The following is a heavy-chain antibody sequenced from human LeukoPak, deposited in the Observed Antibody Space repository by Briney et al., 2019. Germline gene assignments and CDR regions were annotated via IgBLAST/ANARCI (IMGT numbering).Heavy chain of an antibody. J-gene: IGHJ3*02. CDR2: IKQDGSEK. V-gene: IGHV3-7*01. D-gene: IGHD1-26*01. Sequence: PGGSLRLSCAASGFTFSSYWMSWVRQAPGKGLEWVANIKQDGSEKYYVGSVKGRFTISRDNAKNSLYLQMSSLRGEDTAVYYCARFASYYHAFDIWGQGTMVTVSS. CDR1: GFTFSSYW. CDR3: ARFASYYHAFDI.